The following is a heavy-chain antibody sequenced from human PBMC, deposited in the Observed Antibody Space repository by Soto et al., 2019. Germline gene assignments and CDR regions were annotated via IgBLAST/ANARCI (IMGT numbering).Heavy chain of an antibody. J-gene: IGHJ6*02. CDR1: GYTFTGYY. D-gene: IGHD6-6*01. CDR2: INPNSGGT. Sequence: ASVKVSCKASGYTFTGYYMHWVRQAPGQGLEWMGWINPNSGGTNYAQKFQGWVTMTRDTSISTAYMELSGLRSDDTAVYYCARDSSSSRDGMDVYDQGTTVTVCS. V-gene: IGHV1-2*04. CDR3: ARDSSSSRDGMDV.